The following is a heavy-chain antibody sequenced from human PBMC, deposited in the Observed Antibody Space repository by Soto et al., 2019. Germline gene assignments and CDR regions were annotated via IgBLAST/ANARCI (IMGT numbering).Heavy chain of an antibody. D-gene: IGHD5-12*01. Sequence: QITLKESGPTLVKPTQTLTLTCTFSGFSLNTSGVGVGWIRQPPGKALEWLALIYWDDDKRYSPSLKSRLTITKDTSKNQVVLTMTNMDPVDTGTYYCAHRGGNDWDGRLGFDPWGQGTLVTVSS. V-gene: IGHV2-5*02. CDR3: AHRGGNDWDGRLGFDP. CDR1: GFSLNTSGVG. CDR2: IYWDDDK. J-gene: IGHJ5*02.